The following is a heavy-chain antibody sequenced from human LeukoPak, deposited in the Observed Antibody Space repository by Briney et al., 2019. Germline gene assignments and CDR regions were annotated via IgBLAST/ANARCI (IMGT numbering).Heavy chain of an antibody. J-gene: IGHJ4*02. CDR1: GGSISSSSYY. Sequence: SETLSLTCTVSGGSISSSSYYWGWIRQPPGKGLEWIGSIYYSCSTYYNPSLKSRVTISVDTSKNQFSLKLSSVTAADSAVYYCARHPPSRGYSYGYPPNYFDYWGQGTLVTVSS. D-gene: IGHD5-18*01. CDR2: IYYSCST. CDR3: ARHPPSRGYSYGYPPNYFDY. V-gene: IGHV4-39*01.